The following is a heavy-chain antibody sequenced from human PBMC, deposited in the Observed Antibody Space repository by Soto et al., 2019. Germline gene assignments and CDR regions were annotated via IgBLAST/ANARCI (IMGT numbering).Heavy chain of an antibody. J-gene: IGHJ6*03. D-gene: IGHD3-10*01. Sequence: PSETLSLTCTFSGGSISSGGYYWSWIRQHPGKGLEWIGYIHYSGSTYYNPSLKSRVTISVDTSKNQFSLKLSSVTAADTAVYYCARAGGITMVRGVINYYYYMDVWGKGTTVTVSS. CDR3: ARAGGITMVRGVINYYYYMDV. CDR2: IHYSGST. CDR1: GGSISSGGYY. V-gene: IGHV4-31*03.